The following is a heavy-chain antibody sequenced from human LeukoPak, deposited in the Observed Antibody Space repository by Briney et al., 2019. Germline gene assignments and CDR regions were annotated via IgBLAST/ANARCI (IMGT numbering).Heavy chain of an antibody. D-gene: IGHD2-2*01. CDR1: GFTFSSYG. J-gene: IGHJ4*02. CDR3: ARGGRSSTSCYAFDH. V-gene: IGHV3-33*01. CDR2: IWYDGSNK. Sequence: GRSLRLSCAASGFTFSSYGMHWVRQAPGKGLEWVAVIWYDGSNKYYADSVKGRFTISRDNSKNTLYLQMNSLRAEDTAVYYCARGGRSSTSCYAFDHWGRGTLVTVSS.